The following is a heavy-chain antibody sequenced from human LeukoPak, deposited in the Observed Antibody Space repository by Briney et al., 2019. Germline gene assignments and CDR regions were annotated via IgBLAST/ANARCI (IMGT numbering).Heavy chain of an antibody. Sequence: ASETLSLTCAVYGGSFSAYYWSWIRQSPGKGLQWIAEVNHRGDTNYNPSVKGRVTISVDTSKNQFSLKVTSLTAADTAVYYCARGPTISETGYFDYWGQGTLVT. CDR1: GGSFSAYY. D-gene: IGHD1-1*01. CDR3: ARGPTISETGYFDY. V-gene: IGHV4-34*01. J-gene: IGHJ4*03. CDR2: VNHRGDT.